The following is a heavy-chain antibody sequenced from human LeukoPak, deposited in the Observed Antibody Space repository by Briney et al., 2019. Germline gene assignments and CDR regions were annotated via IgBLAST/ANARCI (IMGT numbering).Heavy chain of an antibody. CDR3: ARDPYYYGSGSLSWFDP. J-gene: IGHJ5*02. D-gene: IGHD3-10*01. CDR2: INPNSGGT. Sequence: ASVKVSCKASGYTFTSYGISWVRQAPGQGLEWMGWINPNSGGTNYAQKFQGRVTMTRDTSISTAYMELSRLRSDDTAVYYCARDPYYYGSGSLSWFDPWGQGTLVTVSS. CDR1: GYTFTSYG. V-gene: IGHV1-2*02.